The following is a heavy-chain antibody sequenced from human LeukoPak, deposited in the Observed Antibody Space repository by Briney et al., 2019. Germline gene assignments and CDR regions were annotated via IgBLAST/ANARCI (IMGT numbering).Heavy chain of an antibody. D-gene: IGHD6-6*01. CDR2: ISYDGSNK. J-gene: IGHJ4*02. V-gene: IGHV3-30-3*01. CDR3: AKGSIAARPH. CDR1: GFTFSSYA. Sequence: PGGSLRLSCAASGFTFSSYAMSWVRQAPGKGLEWVAVISYDGSNKYYADSVKGRFTISRDNSKNTLYLQMNSLRAEDTAVYYCAKGSIAARPHWGQGTLVTVSS.